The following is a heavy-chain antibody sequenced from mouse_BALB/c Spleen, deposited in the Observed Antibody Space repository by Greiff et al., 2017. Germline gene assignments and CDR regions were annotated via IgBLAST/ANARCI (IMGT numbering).Heavy chain of an antibody. D-gene: IGHD1-1*01. Sequence: VQLQQPGAELVRPGASVKLSCKASGYTFTSYWINWVKQRPGQGLEWIGKIYPSDSYTNYNQKFKDKATLTVDKSSSTAYMQLSSRTSGDSAVYDCRRGGYYYGSSLPIAYWGQGTLVTVSA. J-gene: IGHJ3*01. CDR2: IYPSDSYT. CDR3: RRGGYYYGSSLPIAY. CDR1: GYTFTSYW. V-gene: IGHV1-69*02.